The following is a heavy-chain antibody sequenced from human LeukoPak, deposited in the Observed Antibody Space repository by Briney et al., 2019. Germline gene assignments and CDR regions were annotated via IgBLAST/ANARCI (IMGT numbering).Heavy chain of an antibody. CDR2: IYHSGST. CDR1: GYSISSGYY. D-gene: IGHD2-2*01. Sequence: SETLSLTCAVSGYSISSGYYWGWIRQPPGTGLEWIGSIYHSGSTYYNPSLKSRVTISVDMSKNQFSVKLSSVTAADTAVYYCARRSCSSTSCYPLDAFDIWGQGTMVTVSS. V-gene: IGHV4-38-2*01. CDR3: ARRSCSSTSCYPLDAFDI. J-gene: IGHJ3*02.